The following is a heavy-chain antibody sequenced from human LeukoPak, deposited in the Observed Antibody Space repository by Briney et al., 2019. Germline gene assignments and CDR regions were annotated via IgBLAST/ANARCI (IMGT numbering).Heavy chain of an antibody. CDR2: IYHSGST. D-gene: IGHD2-15*01. V-gene: IGHV4-30-2*01. J-gene: IGHJ4*02. Sequence: SETLSLTCTVSGGSISSGGYYWSWIRQPPGKGLEWIGYIYHSGSTYYNPSLKSRVTISVDRSKNQFSLKLSSVTAADTAVYYCATSWAGIAANDFWGQGTLVTVSS. CDR3: ATSWAGIAANDF. CDR1: GGSISSGGYY.